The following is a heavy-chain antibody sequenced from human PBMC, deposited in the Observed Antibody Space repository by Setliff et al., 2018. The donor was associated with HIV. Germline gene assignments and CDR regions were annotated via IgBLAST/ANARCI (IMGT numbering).Heavy chain of an antibody. Sequence: PSETLSLTCAVYGGSFSGYYWSWIRQPPGKGLEWIGEINHSGSTNYNPSLKSRVTISEDTSKNQLSLRLSSVTAADTAVYYCANRLRGYNKWYYFDYWGQGTLVTVS. CDR2: INHSGST. CDR1: GGSFSGYY. J-gene: IGHJ4*02. D-gene: IGHD1-1*01. V-gene: IGHV4-34*01. CDR3: ANRLRGYNKWYYFDY.